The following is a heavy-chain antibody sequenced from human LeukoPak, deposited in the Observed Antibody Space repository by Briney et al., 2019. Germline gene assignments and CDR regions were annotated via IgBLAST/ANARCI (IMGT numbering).Heavy chain of an antibody. D-gene: IGHD6-6*01. CDR1: GFTFDDYA. J-gene: IGHJ4*02. CDR3: VCSSSWSFYYFDC. Sequence: PGGSLRLSCAASGFTFDDYAMHWVRQAPGKGLEYVSLISGDGGSTYYADSAKGRFTISRDNSKNSLYLQMNSLRTEDTALYYCVCSSSWSFYYFDCWGQGTPVTVSS. V-gene: IGHV3-43*02. CDR2: ISGDGGST.